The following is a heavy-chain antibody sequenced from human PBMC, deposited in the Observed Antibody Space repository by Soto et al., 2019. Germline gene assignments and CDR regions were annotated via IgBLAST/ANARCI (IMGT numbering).Heavy chain of an antibody. CDR1: GFTFGDYA. CDR3: TRASDWNYSLYHY. Sequence: GGSLRLSCTASGFTFGDYAMSWFRQAPGKGLEWVGFIRSKAYGGTTEYAASVKGRLTISRDDSKSIAYLQMNSLKTEDTAVYYCTRASDWNYSLYHYWGQGTLVTVSS. D-gene: IGHD1-7*01. J-gene: IGHJ4*02. V-gene: IGHV3-49*03. CDR2: IRSKAYGGTT.